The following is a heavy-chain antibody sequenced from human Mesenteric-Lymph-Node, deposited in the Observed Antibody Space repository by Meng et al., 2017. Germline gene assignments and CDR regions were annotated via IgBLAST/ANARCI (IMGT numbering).Heavy chain of an antibody. Sequence: VHTQEAGPGLVKPSETLSLTCAVSGGSIIRSGWWSWVRQPPGKGLEWIGETSHSGSTNYSPSLKSRVTISADTSKNQFSLKLNSLIAEDTAVYYCAGGKMNCYECFSYWGQGTLVTVSS. CDR2: TSHSGST. CDR1: GGSIIRSGW. CDR3: AGGKMNCYECFSY. D-gene: IGHD2-15*01. J-gene: IGHJ4*02. V-gene: IGHV4-4*02.